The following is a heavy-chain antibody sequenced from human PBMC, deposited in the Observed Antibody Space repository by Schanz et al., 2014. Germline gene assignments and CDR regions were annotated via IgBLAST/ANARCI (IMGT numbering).Heavy chain of an antibody. CDR3: AKEKGDCSSTSCSYYFDY. CDR2: IYSGDNT. V-gene: IGHV3-NL1*01. Sequence: QVQLVESGGGVVQPGRSLRLSCAGSGFSFSDYGMHWVRQAPGKGLEWVSVIYSGDNTNYADSVKGRFTISRDNSKNTLYLQMNSLRAEDTAVYYCAKEKGDCSSTSCSYYFDYWGQGTLVTVSS. D-gene: IGHD2-2*01. J-gene: IGHJ4*02. CDR1: GFSFSDYG.